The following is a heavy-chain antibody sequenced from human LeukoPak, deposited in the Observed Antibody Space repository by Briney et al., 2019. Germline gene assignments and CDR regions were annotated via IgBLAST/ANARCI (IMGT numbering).Heavy chain of an antibody. CDR1: GYTFSTYP. CDR3: ARGLGLLWFGGVNGDY. Sequence: ASVKVSCKASGYTFSTYPMNWVRQAPGQGLEWMGWINTNTGNPTYAQGFTGRFVFSLDTSVSTAYLQISSLKAEDTAVYYCARGLGLLWFGGVNGDYWGQGTLVTVSS. J-gene: IGHJ4*02. D-gene: IGHD3-10*01. V-gene: IGHV7-4-1*02. CDR2: INTNTGNP.